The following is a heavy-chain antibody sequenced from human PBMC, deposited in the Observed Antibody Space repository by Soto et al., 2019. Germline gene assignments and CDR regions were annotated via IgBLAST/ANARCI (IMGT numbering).Heavy chain of an antibody. D-gene: IGHD2-21*01. J-gene: IGHJ4*02. Sequence: WKPLALSCTCSVESIGSYYWSCIGQPPGKGLEWIGYIYYSGSTNYNPSLKSRVTISVDTSKNQFSLKLSSVTAADTAVYYCARASSCTVGRGSHRCGFGIWGQGRRVTGSS. CDR2: IYYSGST. CDR3: ARASSCTVGRGSHRCGFGI. V-gene: IGHV4-59*01. CDR1: VESIGSYY.